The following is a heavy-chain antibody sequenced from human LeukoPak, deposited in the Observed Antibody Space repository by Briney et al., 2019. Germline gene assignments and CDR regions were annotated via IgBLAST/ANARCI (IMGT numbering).Heavy chain of an antibody. CDR3: ARGGGYSNTRDAFDI. CDR2: IYDSGST. D-gene: IGHD4-11*01. Sequence: ASETLSLTCAVSGGSISSYYWSWIRQPPGKGLEWIGYIYDSGSTSYSPSLKSRVTISIDTSKNQLSLKLSSVTAADTAVYYCARGGGYSNTRDAFDIWGQGTMVTVSS. J-gene: IGHJ3*02. CDR1: GGSISSYY. V-gene: IGHV4-59*01.